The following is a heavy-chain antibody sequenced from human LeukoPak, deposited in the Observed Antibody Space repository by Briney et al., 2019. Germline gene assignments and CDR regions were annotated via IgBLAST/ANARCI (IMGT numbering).Heavy chain of an antibody. V-gene: IGHV1-46*01. CDR3: ARYPPGTNDAFDI. CDR2: INPSGGST. J-gene: IGHJ3*02. Sequence: ASVTVSCTASGYTFTSYYTHWVRQAPGQGLEWMGIINPSGGSTSYAQKFQGRVTMTRDTSTSTVYMELRSLRSDDTAVYYCARYPPGTNDAFDIWGQGTMVTVSS. CDR1: GYTFTSYY. D-gene: IGHD4-17*01.